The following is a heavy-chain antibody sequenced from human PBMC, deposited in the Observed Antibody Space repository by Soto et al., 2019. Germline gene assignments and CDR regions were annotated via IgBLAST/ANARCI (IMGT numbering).Heavy chain of an antibody. Sequence: QVQLQESGPGLVKPSETLSLTCTVSGGSISSDYWTWIRQPPGERLEWIGYIYYNVNTNYNSSLKSRVTISIDTSKNQFSLKLNSVTAADPAVYFCARLAYTSGFTFDYWGRGTLVTVSS. V-gene: IGHV4-59*01. D-gene: IGHD5-18*01. J-gene: IGHJ4*02. CDR1: GGSISSDY. CDR3: ARLAYTSGFTFDY. CDR2: IYYNVNT.